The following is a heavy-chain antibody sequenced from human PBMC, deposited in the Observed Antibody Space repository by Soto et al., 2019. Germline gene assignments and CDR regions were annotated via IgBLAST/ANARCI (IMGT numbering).Heavy chain of an antibody. V-gene: IGHV4-34*01. CDR3: ARVPRQIRRTFDY. CDR2: INHSGST. CDR1: GGSFSGYY. J-gene: IGHJ4*02. Sequence: LSLTCAVYGGSFSGYYWSWIRQPPGKGLEWIGEINHSGSTNYNPSLKSRVTISVDTSKNQFSLKLSSVTAADTAVYYCARVPRQIRRTFDYWGQGTLVTVSS.